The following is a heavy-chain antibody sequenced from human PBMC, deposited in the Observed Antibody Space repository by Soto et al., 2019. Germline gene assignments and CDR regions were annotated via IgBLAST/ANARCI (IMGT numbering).Heavy chain of an antibody. CDR2: ISGSGGST. D-gene: IGHD4-17*01. J-gene: IGHJ2*01. V-gene: IGHV3-23*01. CDR3: ARRTVGWYVDR. CDR1: GFTFSIYA. Sequence: EVQLLESGGGLVQPGGSLRLYCAASGFTFSIYAMNWVRQAPGKGLEWVSVISGSGGSTYYADSVKGRFTISRDNSKNTLYLQMNSLRAEDTAVYYCARRTVGWYVDRWGRGTLVTVS.